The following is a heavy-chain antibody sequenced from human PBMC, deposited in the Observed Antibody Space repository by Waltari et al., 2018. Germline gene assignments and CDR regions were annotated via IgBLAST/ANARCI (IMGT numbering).Heavy chain of an antibody. V-gene: IGHV4-34*01. D-gene: IGHD3-22*01. CDR2: IKHTGNT. CDR1: GGSFSDYY. CDR3: ARPLPVGGYYWDL. Sequence: QVQLQLWGAGLLKPSETLSLTCAVYGGSFSDYYWTWSRQPPGMGLGWIGEIKHTGNTNYNPSLKSRVTLSIDTSKSQISLNLRSVTAADTAVYYCARPLPVGGYYWDLWAQGTLVTVSS. J-gene: IGHJ5*02.